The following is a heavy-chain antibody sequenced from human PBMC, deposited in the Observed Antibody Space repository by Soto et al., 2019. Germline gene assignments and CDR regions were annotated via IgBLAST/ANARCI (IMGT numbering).Heavy chain of an antibody. CDR1: GGTFSSYA. Sequence: SVKVSCKASGGTFSSYAISWVRQAPGQGLEWMGGIIPIFGTANYAQKFQGRVTITADESTSTAYMELSSLRSEDTAVYYCARVRVSSGWGNYYYYYYGMDVWGQGTTVTVSS. CDR2: IIPIFGTA. V-gene: IGHV1-69*13. J-gene: IGHJ6*02. D-gene: IGHD6-19*01. CDR3: ARVRVSSGWGNYYYYYYGMDV.